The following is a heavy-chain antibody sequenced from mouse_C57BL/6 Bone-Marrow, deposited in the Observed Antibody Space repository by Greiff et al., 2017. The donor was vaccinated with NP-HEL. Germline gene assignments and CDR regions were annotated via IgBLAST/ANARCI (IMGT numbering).Heavy chain of an antibody. CDR1: GFTFSDYY. J-gene: IGHJ3*01. D-gene: IGHD2-3*01. Sequence: EVMLVESGGGLVQPGGSLKLSCAASGFTFSDYYMYWVRQTPEKRLEWVAYMSNGGGSTYYPDTVKGRFTISRDNAKNTLYLQMSRLKSEDTAMYYCARHGGWLPFAYWGQGTLVTVSA. V-gene: IGHV5-12*01. CDR3: ARHGGWLPFAY. CDR2: MSNGGGST.